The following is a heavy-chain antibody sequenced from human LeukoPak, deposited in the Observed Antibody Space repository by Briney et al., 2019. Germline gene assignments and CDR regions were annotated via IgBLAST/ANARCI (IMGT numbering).Heavy chain of an antibody. CDR1: GYTFTSYY. CDR3: ARDIVGATRYLDY. Sequence: ASVKVSCKASGYTFTSYYMHWVRQAPGQGLEWMGIINPSGGSTSYAQKLQGRVTMTTDTSTSTAYMELRSPRSDDTAVYYCARDIVGATRYLDYWGQGTLVTVSS. D-gene: IGHD1-26*01. CDR2: INPSGGST. V-gene: IGHV1-46*01. J-gene: IGHJ4*02.